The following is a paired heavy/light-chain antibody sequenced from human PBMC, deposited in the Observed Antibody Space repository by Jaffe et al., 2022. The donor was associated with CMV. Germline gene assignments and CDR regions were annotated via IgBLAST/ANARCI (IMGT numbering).Light chain of an antibody. J-gene: IGLJ3*02. V-gene: IGLV4-69*01. CDR3: QTWGPGIHWV. CDR1: SGHSSYA. CDR2: VNSDGSH. Sequence: QVVLTQSPSASASLGASVKLTCTLSSGHSSYAIAWHRHQPEKGPRYLMKVNSDGSHSKGDGIPNRFSGSSSGAERYLTISRLQSEDEGDYYCQTWGPGIHWVFGGGTKLTVL.
Heavy chain of an antibody. J-gene: IGHJ4*02. CDR1: GFTFSSYS. CDR2: ISSSSTYI. CDR3: ARGVDLRGYYGGGF. Sequence: EVQLVESGGGLVKPGGSLRLSCAASGFTFSSYSMNWVRQAPGKGLEWVSSISSSSTYIHYADSVKGRFTISRDNAKNSLYLQMNSLGVEDTAVYYCARGVDLRGYYGGGFWGQGTLVTVSS. D-gene: IGHD1-26*01. V-gene: IGHV3-21*02.